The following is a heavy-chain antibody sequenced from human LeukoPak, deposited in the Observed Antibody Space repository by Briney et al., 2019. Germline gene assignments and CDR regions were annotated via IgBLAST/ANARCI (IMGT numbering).Heavy chain of an antibody. D-gene: IGHD3-10*01. J-gene: IGHJ5*02. Sequence: PSETLSLTCTVSGGSISSSSYYWGWIRQPPGKGLEWIGSIYYSGNTYYNPSLKSRVTISVDTSKNQFSLKLSSVTAADTAVYYCARAGMRAMVLFGWFDPWGQGTLVTVSS. CDR1: GGSISSSSYY. CDR2: IYYSGNT. V-gene: IGHV4-39*07. CDR3: ARAGMRAMVLFGWFDP.